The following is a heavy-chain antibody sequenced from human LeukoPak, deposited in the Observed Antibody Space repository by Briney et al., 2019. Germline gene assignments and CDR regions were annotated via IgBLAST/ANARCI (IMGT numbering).Heavy chain of an antibody. J-gene: IGHJ4*02. CDR3: ARDNLAGGEVVRGVIIAEYYFDY. CDR2: ISSTYSPI. Sequence: PGGSLRLSCAASGFTFSSYSMNWVRQAPGKGLEWASYISSTYSPIYYADSVRGRFTISRDNAKNSLYLQMNSLRAEDTAVYYCARDNLAGGEVVRGVIIAEYYFDYWGQGTLVTVPS. V-gene: IGHV3-48*01. CDR1: GFTFSSYS. D-gene: IGHD3-10*01.